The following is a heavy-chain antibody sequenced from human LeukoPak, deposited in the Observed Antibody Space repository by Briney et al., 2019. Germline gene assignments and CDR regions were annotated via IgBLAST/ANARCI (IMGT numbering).Heavy chain of an antibody. D-gene: IGHD4-23*01. V-gene: IGHV3-30*18. Sequence: QLWGSLRLSCASSGFTLSSYGMHWVRQAPGKGLEWVAVISYAGSNKYYVDSVKGRFTISRDNSKNMLYLQMNSLRAEDTAVYYCAKDSLRWSYFYYGMDVWGQGTTVTVSS. CDR3: AKDSLRWSYFYYGMDV. J-gene: IGHJ6*02. CDR2: ISYAGSNK. CDR1: GFTLSSYG.